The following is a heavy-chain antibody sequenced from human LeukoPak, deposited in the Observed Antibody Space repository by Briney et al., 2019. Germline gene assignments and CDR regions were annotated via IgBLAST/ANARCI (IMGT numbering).Heavy chain of an antibody. CDR2: INPNSGGT. Sequence: ASVKVSCKASGYTFTGYNIHWVRQAPGQGLEWMGWINPNSGGTHYAQKFQGRVTMTRDTSTTTAYMELSSLRSDDTAVYFCASYPRSIPTPPFDYWGQGTLVTVSS. CDR3: ASYPRSIPTPPFDY. V-gene: IGHV1-2*02. D-gene: IGHD2-21*01. J-gene: IGHJ4*02. CDR1: GYTFTGYN.